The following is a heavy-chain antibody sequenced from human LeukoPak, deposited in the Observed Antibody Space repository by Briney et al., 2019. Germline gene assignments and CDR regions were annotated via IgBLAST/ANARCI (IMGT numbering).Heavy chain of an antibody. J-gene: IGHJ6*02. CDR2: ISYDGSNK. Sequence: GGSLRLSCAASGFTFSSYAMHWVRQAPGKGLEWVAVISYDGSNKYYADSVKGRFTISRDNSKNTLYLQMNSLRAEDTAVYYCAKDVIAVAGTPYYYGMDVWGQGTTVTVSS. D-gene: IGHD6-19*01. V-gene: IGHV3-30-3*01. CDR3: AKDVIAVAGTPYYYGMDV. CDR1: GFTFSSYA.